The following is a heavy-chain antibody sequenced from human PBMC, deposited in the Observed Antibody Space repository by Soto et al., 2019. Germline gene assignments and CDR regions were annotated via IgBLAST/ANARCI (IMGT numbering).Heavy chain of an antibody. Sequence: ASVKVSCKASGYTFTSYYMHWVRQAPGQGLEWMGIINPSGGSTSYAQKFQGRVTMTRDTSTSTVYKELSSLRSEDTAVYYWAVSSSSCCFDYWGQGTLVTVSS. V-gene: IGHV1-46*01. CDR3: AVSSSSCCFDY. J-gene: IGHJ4*02. CDR1: GYTFTSYY. D-gene: IGHD6-13*01. CDR2: INPSGGST.